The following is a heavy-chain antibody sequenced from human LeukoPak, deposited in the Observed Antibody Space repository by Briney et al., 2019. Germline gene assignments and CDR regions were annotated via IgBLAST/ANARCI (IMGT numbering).Heavy chain of an antibody. J-gene: IGHJ5*02. CDR3: ARVESSYTIFGVVNNWFDP. V-gene: IGHV4-59*01. Sequence: SETLSLTCTVSGGSISSYYWSWIRQPPGKGLEWIGYIYYSGSTNYNPSLKSRVTISVDTSKNQFSLKLSSVTAADTAVYYCARVESSYTIFGVVNNWFDPRGQGTLVTVSS. D-gene: IGHD3-3*01. CDR2: IYYSGST. CDR1: GGSISSYY.